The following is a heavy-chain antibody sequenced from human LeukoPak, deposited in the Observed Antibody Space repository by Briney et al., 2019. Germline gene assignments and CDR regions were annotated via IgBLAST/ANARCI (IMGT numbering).Heavy chain of an antibody. CDR3: ARDIRVKGYNWSPRADAFDI. D-gene: IGHD1-20*01. J-gene: IGHJ3*02. CDR1: GGSISSYY. CDR2: IYYSGST. Sequence: PSETLSLTCTVSGGSISSYYWSWIRQPPGKGLEWIGYIYYSGSTNYNPSLKSRVTISVDTSKNQFSLKLSSVTAADTAVYYCARDIRVKGYNWSPRADAFDIWGQGTMVTVSS. V-gene: IGHV4-59*01.